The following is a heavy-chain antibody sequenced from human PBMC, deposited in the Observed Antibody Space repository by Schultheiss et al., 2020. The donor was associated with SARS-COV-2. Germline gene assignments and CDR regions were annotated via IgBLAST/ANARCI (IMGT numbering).Heavy chain of an antibody. CDR1: GFTFDDYA. V-gene: IGHV3-9*01. D-gene: IGHD3-3*01. J-gene: IGHJ6*02. CDR3: AGESLLYYYYYGMDV. CDR2: ISWNSGSI. Sequence: GGSLRLSCAASGFTFDDYAMHWVRQAPGKGLEWVSGISWNSGSIGYADSVKGRFTISRDNAKNSLYLQMNSLRAEDTALYYCAGESLLYYYYYGMDVWGQGTTVTVSS.